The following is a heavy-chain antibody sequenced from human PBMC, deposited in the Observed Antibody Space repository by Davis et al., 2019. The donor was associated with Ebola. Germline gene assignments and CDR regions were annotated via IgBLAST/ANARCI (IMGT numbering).Heavy chain of an antibody. CDR3: AREVGGTLDV. V-gene: IGHV4-39*07. CDR1: GGSISSSSYY. CDR2: IYHSGST. D-gene: IGHD3-16*01. Sequence: PSETLSLTCTVSGGSISSSSYYWGWIRQPPGKGLEWIGSIYHSGSTYYNPSLKSRVTISVDTSKNQFSLKLSSVTAADTAVYYCAREVGGTLDVWGQGTTVTVSS. J-gene: IGHJ6*02.